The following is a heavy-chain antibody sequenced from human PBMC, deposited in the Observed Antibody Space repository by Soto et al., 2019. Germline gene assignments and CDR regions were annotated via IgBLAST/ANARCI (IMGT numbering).Heavy chain of an antibody. CDR2: IRSKTHNYAT. CDR1: GFTLSGSA. CDR3: TRSGGSYYFGY. Sequence: EVQLVESGGGLVQPGESLKLSCAASGFTLSGSAVHWVRQASGKGLEWVGRIRSKTHNYATDYIASVKGRFTMSRDDSNNTAYLKMNGLRTDDTAVYYCTRSGGSYYFGYWGQGTLVTVSS. V-gene: IGHV3-73*02. J-gene: IGHJ4*02. D-gene: IGHD1-26*01.